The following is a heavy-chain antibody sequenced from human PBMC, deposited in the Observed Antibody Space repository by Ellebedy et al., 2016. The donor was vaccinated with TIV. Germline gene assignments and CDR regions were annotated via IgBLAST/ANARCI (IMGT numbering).Heavy chain of an antibody. CDR2: ISAYKGDT. D-gene: IGHD6-25*01. J-gene: IGHJ4*02. V-gene: IGHV1-18*04. Sequence: AASVKVSCKATGYTFSNYDVTWVRRAPGQGLEWMGLISAYKGDTQYSQKAQGRVVLTIDTSTNTAYMELRSLRSDDTAVYYCGRCGYIPPRGFDYWGQGTLVNVSS. CDR3: GRCGYIPPRGFDY. CDR1: GYTFSNYD.